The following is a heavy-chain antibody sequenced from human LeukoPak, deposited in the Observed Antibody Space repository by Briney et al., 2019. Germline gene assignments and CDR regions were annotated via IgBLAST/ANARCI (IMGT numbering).Heavy chain of an antibody. J-gene: IGHJ4*02. D-gene: IGHD6-13*01. CDR3: AKDLYSSSWYYFDY. Sequence: GGSLRLSCAASGFTFSTYYMSWVRQAPGKGPEWVATINPDGTENYYVDSVKGRFTISRDSAKTALYLQMNSLRAEDTAVYYCAKDLYSSSWYYFDYWGQGTLVTVSS. CDR2: INPDGTEN. CDR1: GFTFSTYY. V-gene: IGHV3-7*03.